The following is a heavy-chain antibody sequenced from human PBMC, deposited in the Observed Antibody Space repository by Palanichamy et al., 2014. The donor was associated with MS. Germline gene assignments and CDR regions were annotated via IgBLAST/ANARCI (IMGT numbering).Heavy chain of an antibody. CDR2: INSDGSIS. Sequence: EVQLVESGGGLAQPGGSLRLSCAASGFTFSDYWMHWVRQVPGKGLVWVSRINSDGSISTYADSVKGRFTISRDNAKNTLYLQMNSLRAEDTALYYCTTGGVDYWGQGTLVTVSS. J-gene: IGHJ4*02. V-gene: IGHV3-74*01. CDR3: TTGGVDY. CDR1: GFTFSDYW.